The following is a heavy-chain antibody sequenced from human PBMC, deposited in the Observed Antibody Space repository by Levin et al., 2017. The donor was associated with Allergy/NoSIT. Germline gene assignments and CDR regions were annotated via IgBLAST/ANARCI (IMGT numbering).Heavy chain of an antibody. CDR3: ATGGSGWYISPDY. CDR1: GYTLTELS. D-gene: IGHD6-19*01. V-gene: IGHV1-24*01. Sequence: ESLKISCKVSGYTLTELSMHWVRQAPGKGLEWMGGFDPEDGETIYAQKFQGRVTMTEDTSTDTAYMELSSLRSEDTAVYYCATGGSGWYISPDYWGQGTLVTVSS. J-gene: IGHJ4*02. CDR2: FDPEDGET.